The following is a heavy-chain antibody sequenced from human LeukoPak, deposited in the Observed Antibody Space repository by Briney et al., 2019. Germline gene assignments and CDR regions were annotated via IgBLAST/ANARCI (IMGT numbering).Heavy chain of an antibody. Sequence: PGGSLRLSCAPSGFTFSSFWMHWVRQAPGKGLVWVSRISAGGDTTTYADSVKGRFTISRDNARNTLYLQMNSLRAEDTAVYYCASGGSGTCDYWGQGTLVTVSS. CDR3: ASGGSGTCDY. J-gene: IGHJ4*02. D-gene: IGHD3-16*01. V-gene: IGHV3-74*01. CDR2: ISAGGDTT. CDR1: GFTFSSFW.